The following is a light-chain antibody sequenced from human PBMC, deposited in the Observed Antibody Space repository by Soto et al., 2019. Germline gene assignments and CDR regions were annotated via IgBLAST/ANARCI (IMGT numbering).Light chain of an antibody. CDR2: DIS. V-gene: IGKV3-11*01. J-gene: IGKJ4*01. Sequence: EIVLTQSPATLSLSPGERATLSCRASQSVSNYLAWYQQKPGQAPRLFIYDISKRAAGIPARFSGSGSGTDFTLTISSLEPEDVAVYYCQQRSTWPLTFGGGTKVESK. CDR3: QQRSTWPLT. CDR1: QSVSNY.